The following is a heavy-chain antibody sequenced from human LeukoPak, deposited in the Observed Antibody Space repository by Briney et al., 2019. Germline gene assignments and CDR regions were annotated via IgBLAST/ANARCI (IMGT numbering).Heavy chain of an antibody. Sequence: ASVKVSCKASGYTFTSYDINWVRQATGQGLEWMGWMNPNSGNTGYAQKFQGRVTMTRNTSISTAYMELSSLRSEDTAVYYCPRGPFYDSSGYYYNYWGQGTLVTVSS. V-gene: IGHV1-8*01. CDR3: PRGPFYDSSGYYYNY. J-gene: IGHJ4*02. CDR2: MNPNSGNT. CDR1: GYTFTSYD. D-gene: IGHD3-22*01.